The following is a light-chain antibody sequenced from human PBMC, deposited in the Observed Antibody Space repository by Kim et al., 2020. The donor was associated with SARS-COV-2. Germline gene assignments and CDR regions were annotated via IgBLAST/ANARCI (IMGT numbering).Light chain of an antibody. V-gene: IGKV1-5*03. J-gene: IGKJ2*01. Sequence: SASVGDRVTITCRASENIDTWLAWYQQKPGRAPRLLIYLASNLENGVPSRFSGTGYGTEFSLSITSLQPDDFASYYCQHYSRFPYTFGQGTKLEI. CDR1: ENIDTW. CDR2: LAS. CDR3: QHYSRFPYT.